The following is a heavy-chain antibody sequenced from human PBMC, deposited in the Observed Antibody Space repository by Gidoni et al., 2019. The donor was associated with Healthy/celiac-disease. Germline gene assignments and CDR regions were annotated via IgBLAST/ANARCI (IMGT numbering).Heavy chain of an antibody. CDR3: ARLFSRVAGTVGFDI. Sequence: QVQLVQSGAEVKKPGSSVKVSCKASGGTFSSYALSWVRQAPGQGLEWMGGIIPTFGTANYEKKCKGRGRRNANESTSTAYMELSSLRAEDTAVYYCARLFSRVAGTVGFDIWGQGTMVTVSS. CDR1: GGTFSSYA. CDR2: IIPTFGTA. V-gene: IGHV1-69*01. J-gene: IGHJ3*02. D-gene: IGHD6-19*01.